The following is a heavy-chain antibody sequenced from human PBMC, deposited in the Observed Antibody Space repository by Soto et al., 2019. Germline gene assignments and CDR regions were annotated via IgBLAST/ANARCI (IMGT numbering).Heavy chain of an antibody. Sequence: PSETLSLTCTVSGGSITSYFWTWIRQPPGKGLEWIGYIYHRGNTNYNPSLKSRVTFSVDTSKNQFSLKLSSVTAADTAVYYCARDKYYDSTGTFDFWGQGTLVTV. CDR1: GGSITSYF. CDR2: IYHRGNT. CDR3: ARDKYYDSTGTFDF. V-gene: IGHV4-59*01. D-gene: IGHD3-22*01. J-gene: IGHJ4*02.